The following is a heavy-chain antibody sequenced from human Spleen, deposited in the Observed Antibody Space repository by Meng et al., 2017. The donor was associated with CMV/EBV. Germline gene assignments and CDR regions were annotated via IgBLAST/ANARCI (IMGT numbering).Heavy chain of an antibody. CDR2: INPNSGGT. J-gene: IGHJ5*02. Sequence: QGHLVQCGAEVKKPGSSVKVSCKASGGTFSSYAISWVRQAPGQGLEWMGWINPNSGGTNYAQKFQGRVTMTRDTSISTAYMELSRLRSDDTAVYYCARDQSYSSSWYNWFDPWGQGTLVTVSS. V-gene: IGHV1-2*02. CDR3: ARDQSYSSSWYNWFDP. CDR1: GGTFSSYA. D-gene: IGHD6-13*01.